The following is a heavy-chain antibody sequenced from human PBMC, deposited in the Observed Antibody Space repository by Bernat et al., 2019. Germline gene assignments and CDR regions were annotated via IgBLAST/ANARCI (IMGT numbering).Heavy chain of an antibody. CDR2: ISSSGSTI. CDR1: GFTFSDYY. J-gene: IGHJ6*02. D-gene: IGHD3-22*01. CDR3: ARVFSNYYDSSGYYSRDYYYGMDV. V-gene: IGHV3-11*01. Sequence: QVQLVESGGGLVKPGGPLRLSCAASGFTFSDYYMSWIRQAPGKGLEWVSYISSSGSTIYYADSVKGRFTISRDNAKNSLYLQMNSLRAEDTAVYYCARVFSNYYDSSGYYSRDYYYGMDVWGQGTTVTVSS.